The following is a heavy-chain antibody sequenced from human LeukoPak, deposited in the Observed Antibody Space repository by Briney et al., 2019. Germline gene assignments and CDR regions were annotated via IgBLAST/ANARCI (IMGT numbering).Heavy chain of an antibody. J-gene: IGHJ4*01. CDR2: IRYDGSNK. CDR1: GFTLCDYW. CDR3: AKVGTWFGELLFKLDY. V-gene: IGHV3-30*02. Sequence: GGALRLSLAAPGFTLCDYWMHWGRPAPGKGGEGVGFIRYDGSNKYYADSVKGRFTISRDNPKNTLYLQMNSLRAEDTAVYYCAKVGTWFGELLFKLDYWGQEPWSPSPQ. D-gene: IGHD3-10*01.